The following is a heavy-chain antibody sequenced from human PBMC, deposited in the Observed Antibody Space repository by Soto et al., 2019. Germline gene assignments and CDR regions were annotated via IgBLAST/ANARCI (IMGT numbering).Heavy chain of an antibody. V-gene: IGHV3-30-3*01. CDR1: GFTFSSYA. CDR3: ARAPPLYGSGSYYNFQGPYYYGMDV. CDR2: ISYDGSNK. D-gene: IGHD3-10*01. J-gene: IGHJ6*02. Sequence: PGGSLRLSCAASGFTFSSYAMHWVRQAPGKGLEWVAVISYDGSNKYYADSVKGRFTISRDNSKNTLYLQMNSLRAEDAAVYYCARAPPLYGSGSYYNFQGPYYYGMDVWGQGTTVTVSS.